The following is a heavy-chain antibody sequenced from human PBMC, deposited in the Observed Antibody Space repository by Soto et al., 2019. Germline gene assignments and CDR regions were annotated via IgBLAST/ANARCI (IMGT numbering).Heavy chain of an antibody. CDR1: GGSLRDYY. Sequence: SETLSLTCAVYGGSLRDYYWSWIRQPPGKGLEWIGEINHSGSTNFNPSLKSRVTISVDTSKNQFSLKLTSVTAADTAVYYCGRGPRHWGQGALVTVSS. J-gene: IGHJ4*02. CDR2: INHSGST. V-gene: IGHV4-34*01. CDR3: GRGPRH.